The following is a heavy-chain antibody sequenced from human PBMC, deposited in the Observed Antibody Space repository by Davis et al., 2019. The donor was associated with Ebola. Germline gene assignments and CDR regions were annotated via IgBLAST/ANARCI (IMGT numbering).Heavy chain of an antibody. CDR2: IYYSGST. V-gene: IGHV4-59*01. J-gene: IGHJ6*03. CDR1: GGSISSYY. D-gene: IGHD5-18*01. CDR3: ARDRGLGELWLPRHAVDYYYYMDV. Sequence: SETLSLTCTVSGGSISSYYWSWIRQPPGKGLEWIGYIYYSGSTNYNPSLKSRVTISVDTSKNQFSLKLSSVTAADTAGYYCARDRGLGELWLPRHAVDYYYYMDVWGKGTTVTVSS.